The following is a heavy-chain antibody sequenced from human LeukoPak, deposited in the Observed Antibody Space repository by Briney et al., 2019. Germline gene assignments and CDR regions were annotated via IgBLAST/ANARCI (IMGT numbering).Heavy chain of an antibody. J-gene: IGHJ4*02. Sequence: PGRSLRLSCAASGFTFDDYAMHWVRQAPGKGLEWVSGISWNSGSIGYADSVEGRFAISRDNAKNSLYLQMNSLRAEDTALYYCAKGGYYFDYWGQGTLVTVSS. CDR2: ISWNSGSI. V-gene: IGHV3-9*01. CDR3: AKGGYYFDY. CDR1: GFTFDDYA.